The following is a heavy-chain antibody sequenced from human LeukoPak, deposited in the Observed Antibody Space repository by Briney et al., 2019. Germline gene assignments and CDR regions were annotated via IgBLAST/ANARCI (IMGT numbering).Heavy chain of an antibody. Sequence: ASVKVSCKASGYTFTSYYMHWVRQAPGQGLEWLGIINPSGGSTSYAQKFQGRVTMTRDMSTSTVYMELSSLRSEDTAIYYCAREGRGVPGAIAAVKGFDYWGQGTLVTVSS. CDR2: INPSGGST. D-gene: IGHD6-13*01. CDR3: AREGRGVPGAIAAVKGFDY. CDR1: GYTFTSYY. V-gene: IGHV1-46*01. J-gene: IGHJ4*02.